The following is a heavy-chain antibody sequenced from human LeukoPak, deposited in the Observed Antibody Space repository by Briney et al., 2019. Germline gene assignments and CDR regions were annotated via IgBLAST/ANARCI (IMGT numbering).Heavy chain of an antibody. V-gene: IGHV3-11*01. D-gene: IGHD1-26*01. Sequence: PGGSLRLSCAASGFTFDDYGMSWVRQAPGKGLEWVSYISSSGSTIYYADSVKGRFTISRDNAKNSLYLQMNSLRAEDTAVYYCARDPRGSGSYYGEYYFDYWGQGTLVTVSS. CDR1: GFTFDDYG. CDR3: ARDPRGSGSYYGEYYFDY. CDR2: ISSSGSTI. J-gene: IGHJ4*02.